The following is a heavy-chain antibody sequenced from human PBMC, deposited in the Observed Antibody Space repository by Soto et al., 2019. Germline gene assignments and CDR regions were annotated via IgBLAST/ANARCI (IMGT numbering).Heavy chain of an antibody. Sequence: QVQLVQSGAEEKKPGASVKVSCTASGYTFTSHAMHWVRQAPRQRLEWMGWINPGNGNTRYSQMFQGRVTFTRDTSANTAYMELSSLRSEDTAVYFCARYGEGGYGDYWGQGSPLTVSS. CDR1: GYTFTSHA. J-gene: IGHJ4*02. CDR2: INPGNGNT. V-gene: IGHV1-3*05. D-gene: IGHD5-18*01. CDR3: ARYGEGGYGDY.